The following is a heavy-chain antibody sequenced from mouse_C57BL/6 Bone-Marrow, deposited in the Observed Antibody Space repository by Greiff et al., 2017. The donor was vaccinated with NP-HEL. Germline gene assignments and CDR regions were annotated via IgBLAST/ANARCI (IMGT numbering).Heavy chain of an antibody. Sequence: DVQLVESGGGLVQPGGSLSLSCAASGFTFTDYYMSWVRQPPGKALEWLGFIRNKANGYTTEYSASVKGRFTISRDNSQSILYLQMNALRAEDSATYYCARSAGKNSNYPFAYWGQGTLVTVSA. D-gene: IGHD2-5*01. J-gene: IGHJ3*01. V-gene: IGHV7-3*01. CDR3: ARSAGKNSNYPFAY. CDR2: IRNKANGYTT. CDR1: GFTFTDYY.